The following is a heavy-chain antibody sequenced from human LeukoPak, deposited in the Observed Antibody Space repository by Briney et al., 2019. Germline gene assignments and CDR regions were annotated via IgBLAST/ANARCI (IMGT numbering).Heavy chain of an antibody. V-gene: IGHV1-69*05. CDR1: GGAFSSYT. J-gene: IGHJ4*02. Sequence: SVKVSCKASGGAFSSYTFSWVRQAPGHGLEWMGEIISVFGTTNYAPTFQGRVTITTDKSTSTAYMVLSNLRSKDTAFYYCARATPGYYFDYWGQGTLVTVSS. CDR3: ARATPGYYFDY. CDR2: IISVFGTT. D-gene: IGHD2-2*03.